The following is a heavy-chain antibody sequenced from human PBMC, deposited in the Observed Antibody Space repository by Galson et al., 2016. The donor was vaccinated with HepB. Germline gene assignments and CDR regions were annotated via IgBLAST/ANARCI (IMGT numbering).Heavy chain of an antibody. CDR2: MIPILDRP. J-gene: IGHJ5*02. CDR3: ARDDSYCGVDCYRHFVH. CDR1: GGSSIAYT. Sequence: SVTVSCKASGGSSIAYTISWLRQAPGQGLEWLGRMIPILDRPNYAQSFQDRLTITADKYTNTAYMELNSLISDDTAAYYCARDDSYCGVDCYRHFVHWGQGTLVTVSS. V-gene: IGHV1-69*08. D-gene: IGHD2-21*02.